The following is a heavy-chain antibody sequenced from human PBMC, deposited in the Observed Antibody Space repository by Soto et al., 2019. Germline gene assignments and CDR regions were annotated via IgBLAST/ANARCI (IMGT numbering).Heavy chain of an antibody. CDR3: ARDLPNQGFDF. CDR1: GGTFTSYA. D-gene: IGHD2-8*01. J-gene: IGHJ4*02. CDR2: IIPTFDAP. V-gene: IGHV1-69*01. Sequence: QVQLVQSGVEVKKPGSSVKVSCKASGGTFTSYAISWVRQAPGQGLEWMGGIIPTFDAPNYAQRFQGRLTITADEFTTTAYMELSSLTSEDTAVYYCARDLPNQGFDFWGQGTLVTVSS.